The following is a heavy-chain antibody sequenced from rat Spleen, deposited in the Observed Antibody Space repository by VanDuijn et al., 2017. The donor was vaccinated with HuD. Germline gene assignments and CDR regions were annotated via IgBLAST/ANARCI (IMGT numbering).Heavy chain of an antibody. Sequence: QVQLKESGPGLVQPSQTLSLTCTVSGFSLTNYHVSWIRQPPGKGLEWMGVIWTGGSTADTSVFKSRLNISRDTSKSQVFLNMNSLQTEDTATYYCARVGYSSYVRYFDYWGQGVMVTVSS. V-gene: IGHV2-43*01. J-gene: IGHJ2*01. CDR2: IWTGGST. CDR3: ARVGYSSYVRYFDY. CDR1: GFSLTNYH. D-gene: IGHD1-2*01.